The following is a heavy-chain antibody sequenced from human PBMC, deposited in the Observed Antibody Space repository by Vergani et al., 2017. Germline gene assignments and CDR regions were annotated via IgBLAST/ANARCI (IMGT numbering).Heavy chain of an antibody. D-gene: IGHD3-3*01. CDR1: GYTFTSYA. CDR3: AKSRVGGWSGYYLFDY. J-gene: IGHJ4*02. CDR2: INTGNGNT. Sequence: QVQLVQSGAEVKKPGASVKVSCKASGYTFTSYAMHWVRQAPGQRLEWMGRINTGNGNTKYSQKFQGRVTITRDTSASTAYLELSSLRSEDTAVYYCAKSRVGGWSGYYLFDYWGQGTLVTVSS. V-gene: IGHV1-3*04.